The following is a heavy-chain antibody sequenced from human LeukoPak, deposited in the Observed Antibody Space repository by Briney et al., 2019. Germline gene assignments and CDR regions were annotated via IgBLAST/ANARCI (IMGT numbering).Heavy chain of an antibody. Sequence: ASVKVSCKASGYTFTSYYMHWVRQAPGQGLEWMGRINPNSGGTNYAQKFQGRVTMTRDTSISTAYMELSRLRSDDTAVYYCARPLGTTRRGLLNWFDPWGQGTLVTVSS. V-gene: IGHV1-2*06. D-gene: IGHD1-7*01. CDR2: INPNSGGT. CDR3: ARPLGTTRRGLLNWFDP. J-gene: IGHJ5*02. CDR1: GYTFTSYY.